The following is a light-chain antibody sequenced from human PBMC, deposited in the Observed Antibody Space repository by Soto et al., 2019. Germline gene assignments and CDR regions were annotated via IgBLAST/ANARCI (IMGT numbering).Light chain of an antibody. CDR2: EVT. Sequence: QSVLTQPPSASGSPGQSVTISCTGTSSDVGGYNYVSWYQHHPGKAPKLIISEVTNRPSGVPDRFSGSKSGNTASLTVSGLQAEDEADYYCTSYSGSNTPYVFGTGTKVTVL. CDR1: SSDVGGYNY. J-gene: IGLJ1*01. V-gene: IGLV2-8*01. CDR3: TSYSGSNTPYV.